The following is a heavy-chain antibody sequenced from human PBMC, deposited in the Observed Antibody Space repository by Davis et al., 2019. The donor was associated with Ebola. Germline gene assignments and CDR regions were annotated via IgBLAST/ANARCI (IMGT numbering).Heavy chain of an antibody. J-gene: IGHJ6*02. CDR1: GFSYGDYW. V-gene: IGHV3-7*03. Sequence: GGSLRLSCAASGFSYGDYWMNWVRQAPGKGLEWVANINQDGRETYYVDSVKGRFTISRDNSKNTLYLQMNSLRAEDTAVYYCAKDLSWMTTVTKDGPKRQPAYYYYYGMDVWGQGTTVTVSS. CDR3: AKDLSWMTTVTKDGPKRQPAYYYYYGMDV. CDR2: INQDGRET. D-gene: IGHD4-17*01.